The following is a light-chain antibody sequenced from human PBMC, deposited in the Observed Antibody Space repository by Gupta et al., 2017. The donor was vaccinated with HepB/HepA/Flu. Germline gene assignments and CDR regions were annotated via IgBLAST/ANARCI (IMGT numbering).Light chain of an antibody. CDR1: QSVSTY. CDR2: GAS. CDR3: QQYCSSQCLT. J-gene: IGKJ4*01. V-gene: IGKV3-20*01. Sequence: EIVLTQSPGTLSLSPGERATLSCRASQSVSTYLAWYQQKPGQAPRLLIYGASSRATGIPDRFSGSGYGTDFTLTISRREPEDFAVYYCQQYCSSQCLTFGGGTKVEIK.